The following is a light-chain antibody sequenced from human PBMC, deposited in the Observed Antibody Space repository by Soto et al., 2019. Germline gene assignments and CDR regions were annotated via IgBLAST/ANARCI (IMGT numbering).Light chain of an antibody. V-gene: IGLV2-14*03. CDR3: CSFTTSSTYV. Sequence: QSALTQPASVSGSPGQSITISCTGTSSDIGTYNHVSWYQQLPGKAPKLIIHDVSNRPSGVSDRFSGSKSGNTASLTISGLQAEDEADYSCCSFTTSSTYVFGSGTRSPS. CDR1: SSDIGTYNH. J-gene: IGLJ1*01. CDR2: DVS.